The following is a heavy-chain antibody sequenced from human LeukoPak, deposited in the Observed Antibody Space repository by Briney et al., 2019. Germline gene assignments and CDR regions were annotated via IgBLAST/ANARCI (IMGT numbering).Heavy chain of an antibody. CDR2: IYYTGST. CDR3: ARLPLFHYMDV. D-gene: IGHD2-21*01. V-gene: IGHV4-59*08. CDR1: GGSISSYY. J-gene: IGHJ6*03. Sequence: PSETLSLTCTVSGGSISSYYWSWIRQPPGKGLEWIGYIYYTGSTNYNPSLKSQVTISLDTSKNQFSLKLSSVTAADTATYYCARLPLFHYMDVWGKGTTVTVSS.